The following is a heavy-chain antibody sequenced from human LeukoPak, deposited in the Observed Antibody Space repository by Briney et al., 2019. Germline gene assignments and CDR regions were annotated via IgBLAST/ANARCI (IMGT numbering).Heavy chain of an antibody. J-gene: IGHJ4*02. CDR1: GFSFSNDW. D-gene: IGHD3-22*01. CDR2: MKEDGGEI. V-gene: IGHV3-7*01. Sequence: GGSLRLSCAASGFSFSNDWMCWVCAAPGEGLGRGANMKEDGGEINYVDSVKGRFTISRDNAKNTLYLQMNSLRADDTAVYYCTRDRGYYTFVYWGQGTLVTVS. CDR3: TRDRGYYTFVY.